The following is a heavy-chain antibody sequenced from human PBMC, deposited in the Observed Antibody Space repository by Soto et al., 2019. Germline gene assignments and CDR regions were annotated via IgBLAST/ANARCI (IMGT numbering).Heavy chain of an antibody. D-gene: IGHD2-2*01. CDR2: ISGSGGST. V-gene: IGHV3-23*01. CDR1: GFTFSSYA. Sequence: GGSLRLSCAASGFTFSSYAMSWVRQAPGKGLEWVSAISGSGGSTYYADSVKGRFTISRDNSKNTLYLQMNSLRAEDTAVYYCAKDLLIVVVPAALNWFDPWGQGTLVTVSS. J-gene: IGHJ5*02. CDR3: AKDLLIVVVPAALNWFDP.